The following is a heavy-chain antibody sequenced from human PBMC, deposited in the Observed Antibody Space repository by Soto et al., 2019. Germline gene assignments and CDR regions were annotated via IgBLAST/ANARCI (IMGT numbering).Heavy chain of an antibody. D-gene: IGHD3-10*01. Sequence: GESLKISCKGSGYSFTSYWIAWVRQMPRKGLEWMGIIFPGDSDTTYSPSFHGQVTISADKSISTAYLQWSSLKASDTAMYYCARSYYYGSGSAYGMDVWGQGTTVTV. CDR3: ARSYYYGSGSAYGMDV. CDR1: GYSFTSYW. CDR2: IFPGDSDT. V-gene: IGHV5-51*01. J-gene: IGHJ6*02.